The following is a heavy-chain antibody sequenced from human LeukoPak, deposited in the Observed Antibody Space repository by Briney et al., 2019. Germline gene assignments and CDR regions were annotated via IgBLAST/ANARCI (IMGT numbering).Heavy chain of an antibody. D-gene: IGHD3-10*01. J-gene: IGHJ4*02. Sequence: GGSLRLSCAASGFTFSGYGMQWVRQVPGKGLEWVALIRYDGGNKYYADSVKGRFTISRDNSKNTLYLQMNSLRAEDTAVYYCAKEIIDGSGSYYPIFDYWGQGTLVTVSS. CDR1: GFTFSGYG. CDR2: IRYDGGNK. CDR3: AKEIIDGSGSYYPIFDY. V-gene: IGHV3-30*02.